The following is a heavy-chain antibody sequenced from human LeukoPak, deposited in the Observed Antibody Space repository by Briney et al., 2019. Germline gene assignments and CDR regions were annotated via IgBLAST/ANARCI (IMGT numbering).Heavy chain of an antibody. D-gene: IGHD3-10*01. Sequence: GGSLRLSCAASKFTFSTYWMSWVRQAPGKGLEWVANIKQDGSEKYYVDSVKGRFTISRDNAKNSLYLQMNSLRAEDTAVYYCAKEKTYYYYGSGSYPSNWFDPWGQGTLVTVSS. CDR2: IKQDGSEK. CDR1: KFTFSTYW. CDR3: AKEKTYYYYGSGSYPSNWFDP. J-gene: IGHJ5*02. V-gene: IGHV3-7*01.